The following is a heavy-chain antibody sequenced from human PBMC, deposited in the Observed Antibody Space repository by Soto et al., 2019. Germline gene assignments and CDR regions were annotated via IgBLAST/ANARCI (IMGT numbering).Heavy chain of an antibody. V-gene: IGHV4-39*01. CDR3: ARSFTVIVVAPGY. D-gene: IGHD3-22*01. CDR1: GGSISSGGSY. Sequence: SETLALTCTISGGSISSGGSYWAWIRQSPGKGLEWLGSVYYFGNIYYNPALKSRVTISIDTSKNQFSLRLSSVTAADMAVYYCARSFTVIVVAPGYWGQGTLVTVSS. J-gene: IGHJ4*02. CDR2: VYYFGNI.